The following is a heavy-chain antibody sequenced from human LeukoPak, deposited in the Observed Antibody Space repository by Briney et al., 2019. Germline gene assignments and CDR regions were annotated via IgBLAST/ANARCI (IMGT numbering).Heavy chain of an antibody. J-gene: IGHJ4*02. V-gene: IGHV3-33*05. CDR1: GFTFSTYG. CDR3: AKLGGAEGY. Sequence: GGSLRLSCAASGFTFSTYGMHWVRQAPGKGLEWVAVLSYDGSNKYYADSVKGRFTISRDNSKNTLYLQMNSLRAEDTAVYYCAKLGGAEGYWGQGTLVTVSS. CDR2: LSYDGSNK. D-gene: IGHD7-27*01.